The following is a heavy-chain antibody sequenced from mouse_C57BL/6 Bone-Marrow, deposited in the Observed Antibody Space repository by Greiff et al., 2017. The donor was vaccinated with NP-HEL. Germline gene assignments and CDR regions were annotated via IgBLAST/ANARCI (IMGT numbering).Heavy chain of an antibody. CDR1: GYTFTDYY. J-gene: IGHJ3*01. Sequence: VHVKQSGPVLVKPGASVKMSCKASGYTFTDYYMNWVKQSHGKSLEWIGVINPYNGGTSYNQKFKGKATLTVDKSSSTAYMELNSLTSEDSAVYYCARSGRFAYWGQGTLVTVSA. CDR3: ARSGRFAY. D-gene: IGHD3-1*01. V-gene: IGHV1-19*01. CDR2: INPYNGGT.